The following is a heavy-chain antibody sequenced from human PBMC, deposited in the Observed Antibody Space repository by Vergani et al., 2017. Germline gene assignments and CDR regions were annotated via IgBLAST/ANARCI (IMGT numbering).Heavy chain of an antibody. J-gene: IGHJ6*02. Sequence: QVKLQESGPGLVKPSETLSLTCTVSGASVNSYYWTWIRQPPGKGLEWIGYIYYTGSTNYNPSLKSRVTISVDTSKNQFSLKLSSVTAADTAVYYCARDLGYYGSGSYLPDYYYGMDVWGQGTTVTVSS. CDR2: IYYTGST. D-gene: IGHD3-10*01. CDR1: GASVNSYY. CDR3: ARDLGYYGSGSYLPDYYYGMDV. V-gene: IGHV4-59*02.